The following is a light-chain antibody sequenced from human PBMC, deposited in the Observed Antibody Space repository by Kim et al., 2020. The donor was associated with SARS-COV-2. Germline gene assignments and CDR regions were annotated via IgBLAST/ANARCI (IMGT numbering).Light chain of an antibody. CDR1: KGIRND. Sequence: ASVGDRVTITGRASKGIRNDLGWYQQKPGKAPKLLIYAASSLQSGVPSRFSGSGSGTDFTLTISSLQPEDFATYYCLQDYNYPWTFGQGTKVDIK. CDR2: AAS. CDR3: LQDYNYPWT. V-gene: IGKV1-6*01. J-gene: IGKJ1*01.